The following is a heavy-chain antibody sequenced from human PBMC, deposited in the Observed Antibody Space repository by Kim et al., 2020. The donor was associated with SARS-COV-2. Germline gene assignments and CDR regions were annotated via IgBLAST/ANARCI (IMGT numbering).Heavy chain of an antibody. CDR3: ARGLVVTSYKTYFDH. D-gene: IGHD2-21*02. Sequence: SETLSLTCTVSNGSVSSSRFYWAWVRQPPGKGLEWIGSVYFTGNTFYNPVPSLKSRVTISVDTSKNQFSLRLRSLSAADTAVYYCARGLVVTSYKTYFDHWGQGTLVSLSS. J-gene: IGHJ4*02. V-gene: IGHV4-39*01. CDR1: NGSVSSSRFY. CDR2: VYFTGNT.